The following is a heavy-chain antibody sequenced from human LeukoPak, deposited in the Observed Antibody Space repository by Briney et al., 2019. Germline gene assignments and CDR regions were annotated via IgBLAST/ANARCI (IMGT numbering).Heavy chain of an antibody. Sequence: PGGSLRLSCAASGFTFDDYAKHWVRQAPGKGLEWVSLISGDGGSTYYADSVKGRFTISRDNSKNSLYLQMNSLRTEDTALYYCAKDRRLRQGGHFDYWGQGTLVTVSS. J-gene: IGHJ4*02. CDR2: ISGDGGST. D-gene: IGHD4-17*01. CDR1: GFTFDDYA. V-gene: IGHV3-43*02. CDR3: AKDRRLRQGGHFDY.